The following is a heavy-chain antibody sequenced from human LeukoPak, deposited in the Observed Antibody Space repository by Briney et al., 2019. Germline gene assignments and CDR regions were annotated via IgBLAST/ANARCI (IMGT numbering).Heavy chain of an antibody. CDR3: ARGGKMALAGTRSPQYFQH. CDR2: IRYDGSNK. D-gene: IGHD6-19*01. Sequence: PGGSLRLSCAASGFTFSSYGMHWVRQAPGKGLEWVTYIRYDGSNKYYADSVKGRFTISRDNSKNTLYLQMNSLRPEDTAVYYCARGGKMALAGTRSPQYFQHWGQGTLVTVSS. V-gene: IGHV3-30*02. J-gene: IGHJ1*01. CDR1: GFTFSSYG.